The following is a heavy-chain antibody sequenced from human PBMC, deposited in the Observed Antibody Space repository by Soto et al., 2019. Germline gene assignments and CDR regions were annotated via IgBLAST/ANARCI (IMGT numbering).Heavy chain of an antibody. D-gene: IGHD6-19*01. V-gene: IGHV3-23*01. J-gene: IGHJ4*02. CDR3: XXXXXFSSGWATIDY. CDR2: ISGSGIST. CDR1: GFTFSSYA. Sequence: EVQLLESGGGLVQPGGSLRLSCAASGFTFSSYAMTWVRQAPGKGLEWVSAISGSGISTYYADSVKGRFTISRDNSKXXXXXXXXXXXXXXXXXXXXXXXXXFSSGWATIDYWGQGTLVTVSS.